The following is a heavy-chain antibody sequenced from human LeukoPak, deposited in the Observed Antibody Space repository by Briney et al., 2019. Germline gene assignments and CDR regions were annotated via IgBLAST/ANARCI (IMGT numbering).Heavy chain of an antibody. J-gene: IGHJ4*02. CDR2: IFYSGNT. V-gene: IGHV4-39*07. CDR1: GGSIDIGTYY. Sequence: SETLSLTCTVSGGSIDIGTYYWGWIRQPPGKGLEWIGSIFYSGNTYYNPSLKSRVTISLDTSKNQFSLKLSSVTAADTAVYYCARDPLPYGSSSTTDYWGQGTLVTVSS. D-gene: IGHD6-13*01. CDR3: ARDPLPYGSSSTTDY.